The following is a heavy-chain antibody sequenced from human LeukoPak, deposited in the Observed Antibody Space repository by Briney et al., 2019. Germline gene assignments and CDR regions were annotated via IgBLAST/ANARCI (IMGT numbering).Heavy chain of an antibody. CDR3: ARGGESGYDT. J-gene: IGHJ5*02. CDR2: IYSTGNT. CDR1: GGSISSSSNY. V-gene: IGHV4-39*01. Sequence: SETLSLTCTVSGGSISSSSNYWGWIRQPPGKGLEWIGTIYSTGNTYYNPSLKSRLTISVDTSKNQFSLKLSSVTAADTAVYYCARGGESGYDTWGQGSLATVSS. D-gene: IGHD5-12*01.